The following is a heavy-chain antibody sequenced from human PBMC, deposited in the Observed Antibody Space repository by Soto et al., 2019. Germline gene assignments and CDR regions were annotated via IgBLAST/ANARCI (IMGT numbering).Heavy chain of an antibody. CDR2: IFYSGST. Sequence: HVQLQESGPGLVKPSPTLSLTCSVSGVSLTSGTYYWSWIRQHPGKGLEWIGYIFYSGSTDYNPSLKRRVNISVDTSKNQFSLKLSSVTAADTAVYYCASTEDFFDYWGKGTLVTVSS. CDR1: GVSLTSGTYY. J-gene: IGHJ4*02. CDR3: ASTEDFFDY. V-gene: IGHV4-31*03.